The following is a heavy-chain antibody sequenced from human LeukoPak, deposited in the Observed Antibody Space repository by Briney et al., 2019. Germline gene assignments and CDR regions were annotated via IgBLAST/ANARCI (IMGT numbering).Heavy chain of an antibody. J-gene: IGHJ5*02. CDR1: GFIFSNYG. Sequence: GGSLRLSCAASGFIFSNYGMHWVRQAPGKGLEWVATISYDGSNKFYTDAVNGPFTISNDNSKNTSFLQMNSLRAEDTAVYYCAKAESYGDGFHWFDPWGQGTLVTVSS. V-gene: IGHV3-30*18. D-gene: IGHD4-17*01. CDR3: AKAESYGDGFHWFDP. CDR2: ISYDGSNK.